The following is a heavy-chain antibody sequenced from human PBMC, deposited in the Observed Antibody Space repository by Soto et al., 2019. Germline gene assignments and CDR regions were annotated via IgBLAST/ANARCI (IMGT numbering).Heavy chain of an antibody. V-gene: IGHV4-39*01. CDR3: ARHLGYSYGFGCDL. J-gene: IGHJ2*01. CDR1: GGSISSSSYY. D-gene: IGHD5-18*01. Sequence: SETLSLTCTVSGGSISSSSYYWGWIRQPPGKGLEWIGSIYYSGSTYYNPSLKSRVTISVDTSKNQFSLKLSSVTAADTAVYYCARHLGYSYGFGCDLWGRGTLVTVSS. CDR2: IYYSGST.